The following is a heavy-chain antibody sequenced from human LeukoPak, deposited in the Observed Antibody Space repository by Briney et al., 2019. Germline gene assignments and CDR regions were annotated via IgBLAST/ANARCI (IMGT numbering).Heavy chain of an antibody. J-gene: IGHJ4*02. CDR3: ASSPGGYSYGFYY. CDR1: GGTFSSYT. V-gene: IGHV1-69*02. D-gene: IGHD5-18*01. CDR2: IIPILGIA. Sequence: SVKVSCKASGGTFSSYTISWVRQAPGQGLEWMGRIIPILGIANYAQKFQGRVTITADKSTSTAYMEPSSLRSEDTAVYYCASSPGGYSYGFYYWGQGTLVTVSS.